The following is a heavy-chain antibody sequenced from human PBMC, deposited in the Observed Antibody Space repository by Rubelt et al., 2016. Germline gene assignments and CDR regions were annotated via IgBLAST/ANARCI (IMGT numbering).Heavy chain of an antibody. CDR2: IRYGGSKK. J-gene: IGHJ4*02. V-gene: IGHV3-30*02. D-gene: IGHD2-8*02. Sequence: RSYDMHWVRQAPGKGLEGVAFIRYGGSKKNFAASVKGRFPISRDNSKNTLSLQMNSLRGEDTAVYYCAGTGYLDYWGQGTLVTVSS. CDR1: RSYD. CDR3: AGTGYLDY.